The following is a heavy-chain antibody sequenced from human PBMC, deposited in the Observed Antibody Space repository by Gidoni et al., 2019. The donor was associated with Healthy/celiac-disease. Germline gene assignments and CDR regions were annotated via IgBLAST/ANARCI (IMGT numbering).Heavy chain of an antibody. D-gene: IGHD3-22*01. Sequence: EVQLLESGGGLVQPGGSLRLSCAASGFTFSSYAMSWVRQAPGKGLEWVSAISGSVGSTYYADSVKGRFTISRDNSKNTLYLQMNSLRAEDTAVYYCAKDPPINRLNYYDSSGYYPVDYWGQGTLVTVSS. CDR3: AKDPPINRLNYYDSSGYYPVDY. V-gene: IGHV3-23*01. CDR1: GFTFSSYA. J-gene: IGHJ4*02. CDR2: ISGSVGST.